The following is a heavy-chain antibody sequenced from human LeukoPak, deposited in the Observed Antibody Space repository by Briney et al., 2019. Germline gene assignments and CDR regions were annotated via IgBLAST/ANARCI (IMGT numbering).Heavy chain of an antibody. V-gene: IGHV3-30*03. CDR2: ISYDGSNK. Sequence: PGRSLRLSCAASGFTFSSYGMHWVRQAPGKGLEWVAVISYDGSNKYYADSVKGRFTISRDNSKNTLYLQMNSLRAEDTAVYYCARDPIAAAGHLDYWGQGTLVTVSS. CDR1: GFTFSSYG. J-gene: IGHJ4*02. CDR3: ARDPIAAAGHLDY. D-gene: IGHD6-13*01.